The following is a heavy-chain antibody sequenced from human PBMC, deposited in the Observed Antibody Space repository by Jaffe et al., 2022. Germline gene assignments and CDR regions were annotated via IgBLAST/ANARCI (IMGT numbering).Heavy chain of an antibody. V-gene: IGHV1-46*03. CDR3: ARDMGDITSSYYYYYYMDV. Sequence: QVQLVQSGAEVKKPGASVKVSCKASGYTFTSYYMHWVRQAPGQGLEWMGIINPSGGSTSYAQKFQGRVTMTRDTSTSTVYMELSSLRSEDTAVYYCARDMGDITSSYYYYYYMDVWGKGTTVTVSS. CDR1: GYTFTSYY. CDR2: INPSGGST. J-gene: IGHJ6*03. D-gene: IGHD1-26*01.